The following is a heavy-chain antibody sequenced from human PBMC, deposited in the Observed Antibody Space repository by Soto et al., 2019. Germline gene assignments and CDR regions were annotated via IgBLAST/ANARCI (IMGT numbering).Heavy chain of an antibody. CDR3: ARHLVTTDVFDI. D-gene: IGHD1-1*01. CDR2: VYSDSSGGSR. J-gene: IGHJ3*02. CDR1: GFSVTGNY. Sequence: VQLVESGGGLVQPGGSLRLSCAASGFSVTGNYMSWVRQAPGKGLEWVSVVYSDSSGGSRYYADFVKGRFIISRDKSENTVYLQMNSLRVEYTAVYYCARHLVTTDVFDIWGQGTMVTVSS. V-gene: IGHV3-66*04.